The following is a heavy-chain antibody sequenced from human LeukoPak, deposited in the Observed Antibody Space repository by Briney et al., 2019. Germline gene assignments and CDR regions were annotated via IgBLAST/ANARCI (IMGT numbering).Heavy chain of an antibody. Sequence: SGTLSLTCAVSGGSISSSNWWSWVRQPPGKGLEWIGEIYHSGSTNYNPSLKSRVTISVDKSKNQFSLKLSSVTAADTAVYYCATKPQRWLQLRLFDYWGQGTLVTVSS. CDR2: IYHSGST. CDR3: ATKPQRWLQLRLFDY. D-gene: IGHD5-24*01. J-gene: IGHJ4*02. V-gene: IGHV4-4*02. CDR1: GGSISSSNW.